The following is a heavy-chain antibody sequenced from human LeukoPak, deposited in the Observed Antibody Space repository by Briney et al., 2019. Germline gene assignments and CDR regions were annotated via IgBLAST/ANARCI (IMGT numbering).Heavy chain of an antibody. D-gene: IGHD2-2*02. CDR1: GFTFSSYA. J-gene: IGHJ3*02. Sequence: GASLRLSCAASGFTFSSYAMSWVRQAPGKGLEWVSAISGSGGSTYYADSVKGRFTISRDNSKNTLYLQMNSLRAEDTAVYYCAKDPSDCSRPSCYTVAFYIWGQGTMVTVSS. CDR3: AKDPSDCSRPSCYTVAFYI. V-gene: IGHV3-23*01. CDR2: ISGSGGST.